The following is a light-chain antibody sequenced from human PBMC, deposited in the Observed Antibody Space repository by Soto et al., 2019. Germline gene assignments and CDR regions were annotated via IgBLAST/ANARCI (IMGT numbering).Light chain of an antibody. CDR2: NTT. CDR3: ALYVGSGTVV. CDR1: SGSVSTSYY. Sequence: QTVVTQEPSFPVSHGGTVILTCGLTSGSVSTSYYPSWYQQSPGLAPRTLIYNTTTRSAGVPDRFPGSILGNKAALTITGAQSDDESDYLCALYVGSGTVVVGGGTKVTVL. V-gene: IGLV8-61*01. J-gene: IGLJ2*01.